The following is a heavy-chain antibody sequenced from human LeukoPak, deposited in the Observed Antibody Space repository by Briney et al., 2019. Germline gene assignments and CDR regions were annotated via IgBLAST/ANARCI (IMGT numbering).Heavy chain of an antibody. Sequence: SETLSLTCTVSGGSISSYYWSWIRQPTGKGLEWIGYIYYSGSTNYNPSLKSRVTISVDTSKNQFSLKLSSVTAADTAVYYCARVAYYYDSSGYLGAFDIWGQGTMVTVSS. J-gene: IGHJ3*02. CDR2: IYYSGST. V-gene: IGHV4-59*01. D-gene: IGHD3-22*01. CDR3: ARVAYYYDSSGYLGAFDI. CDR1: GGSISSYY.